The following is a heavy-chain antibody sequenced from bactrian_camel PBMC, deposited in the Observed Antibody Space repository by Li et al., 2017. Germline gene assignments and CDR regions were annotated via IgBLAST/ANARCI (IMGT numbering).Heavy chain of an antibody. J-gene: IGHJ4*01. D-gene: IGHD1*01. V-gene: IGHV3S53*01. CDR2: IAADGTT. Sequence: QVQLVESGGGSVQAGGSLRLSCDASRYTFSAYCMGWFRQDPGKGRDGLAAIAADGTTAYADSVKGRFTISRDNAKNAVDLQMNNLKPDDTAVYYCAATGQMLSVARCRTQGTQVTVS. CDR1: RYTFSAYC.